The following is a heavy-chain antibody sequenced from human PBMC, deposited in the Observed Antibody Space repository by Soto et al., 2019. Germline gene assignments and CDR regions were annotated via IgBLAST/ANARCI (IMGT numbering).Heavy chain of an antibody. Sequence: PGESLKISCKGSGYSFTSYWISWVRQMPGKGLEWMGRIGPSDSYTNYSPSFQGHVTISADKSISTAYLQWSSLKASDTAMYYCASQYSSSSGYIGMDVWGQGTTVTVSS. CDR2: IGPSDSYT. V-gene: IGHV5-10-1*01. J-gene: IGHJ6*02. D-gene: IGHD6-6*01. CDR1: GYSFTSYW. CDR3: ASQYSSSSGYIGMDV.